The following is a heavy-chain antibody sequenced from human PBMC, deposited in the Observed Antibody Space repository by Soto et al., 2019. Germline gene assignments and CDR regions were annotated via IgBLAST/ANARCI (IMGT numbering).Heavy chain of an antibody. D-gene: IGHD6-6*01. CDR3: ARKSSSSSWFDP. CDR1: GYTFFTYG. J-gene: IGHJ5*02. V-gene: IGHV1-18*01. Sequence: QVQLVQSGAEVKKPGASVKVSCKASGYTFFTYGITWVRQAPGQGLEWMGWISTYDGNTDYAQKLQRRVTMTTDTSTRTAYMELRSLRSDDTAVYYCARKSSSSSWFDPWGQGTLVTVSS. CDR2: ISTYDGNT.